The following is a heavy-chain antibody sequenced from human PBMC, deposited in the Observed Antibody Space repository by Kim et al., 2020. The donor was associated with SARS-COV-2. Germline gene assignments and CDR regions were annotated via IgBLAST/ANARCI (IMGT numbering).Heavy chain of an antibody. CDR2: INHSGST. J-gene: IGHJ5*02. V-gene: IGHV4-34*01. CDR1: GGSFSGYY. CDR3: ANSSRGRDYGDYAIWFDP. D-gene: IGHD4-17*01. Sequence: SETLSLTCAVYGGSFSGYYWSWIRQPPGKGLEWIGEINHSGSTNYNPSLKSRVTISVDTSKNQFSLKLSSVTAADTAVYYCANSSRGRDYGDYAIWFDPWGQGTLVTVSS.